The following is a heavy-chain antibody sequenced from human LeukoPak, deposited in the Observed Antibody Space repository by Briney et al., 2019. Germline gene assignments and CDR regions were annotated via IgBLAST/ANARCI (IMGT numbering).Heavy chain of an antibody. CDR2: IKSKTDGGTT. CDR1: GFTFSNAW. D-gene: IGHD3-22*01. CDR3: TTGQPYYDSSGYGDNYGMDV. V-gene: IGHV3-15*01. Sequence: GGSLRPSCAASGFTFSNAWMSWVRQAPGKGLEWVGRIKSKTDGGTTDYAAPVKGRFTISRDDSKNTLYLQMNSLKTEDRAVYYCTTGQPYYDSSGYGDNYGMDVWGQGTTVTVSS. J-gene: IGHJ6*02.